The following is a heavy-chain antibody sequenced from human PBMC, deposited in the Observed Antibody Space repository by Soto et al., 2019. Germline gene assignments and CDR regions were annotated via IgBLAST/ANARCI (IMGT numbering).Heavy chain of an antibody. V-gene: IGHV5-51*01. J-gene: IGHJ6*02. CDR2: IYPGDSDT. Sequence: GESLKISCKGSGYSFTSYWIGWVSQMPGKGLEWMGIIYPGDSDTRYSPSFQGQVTISADKSISTAYLQWSSLKASDTAMYYCARPREAGKYYYGVDVWGQGTTVTVSS. CDR1: GYSFTSYW. D-gene: IGHD6-19*01. CDR3: ARPREAGKYYYGVDV.